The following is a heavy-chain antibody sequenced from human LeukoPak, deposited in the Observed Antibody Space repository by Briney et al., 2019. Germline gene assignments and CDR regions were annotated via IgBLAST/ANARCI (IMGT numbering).Heavy chain of an antibody. CDR2: ISSSSSYI. CDR3: AGDCSSTSCYDG. Sequence: PGGSLRLSCAASGFTLSSYSMNWVRQAPGKGLEWVSSISSSSSYIYYADSVKGRFTISRDNAKNSLYLQMNSLRAEDTAVYYCAGDCSSTSCYDGWGQGTLVTVSS. D-gene: IGHD2-2*01. J-gene: IGHJ4*02. CDR1: GFTLSSYS. V-gene: IGHV3-21*01.